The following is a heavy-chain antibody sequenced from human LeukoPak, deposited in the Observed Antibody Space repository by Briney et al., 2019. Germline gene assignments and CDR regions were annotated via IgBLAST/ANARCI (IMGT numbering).Heavy chain of an antibody. Sequence: SETLSLTCTVSGGSISNSNYYWSWIRQPPGKGLEWIGYIYYSGSTNYNPSLKSRVTISVDTSKNQFSLKLSSVTAADTAVYYCARTPVGGTLYFDYWGQGTLVTVSS. J-gene: IGHJ4*02. CDR3: ARTPVGGTLYFDY. CDR2: IYYSGST. CDR1: GGSISNSNYY. V-gene: IGHV4-61*01. D-gene: IGHD1-26*01.